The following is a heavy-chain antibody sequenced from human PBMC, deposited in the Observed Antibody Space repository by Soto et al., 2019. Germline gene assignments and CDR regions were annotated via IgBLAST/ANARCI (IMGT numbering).Heavy chain of an antibody. V-gene: IGHV3-23*01. CDR1: GFTFSSYA. CDR3: AGLYSSSWSFWNGFDP. D-gene: IGHD6-13*01. J-gene: IGHJ5*02. Sequence: EVQLLESGGGLVQPGGSLRLSCAASGFTFSSYAMSWVRQAPGKGLEWVSAISGGGGSTYYADSVKGRFTISRDNSKNTLYLQMNSLRAEDTAVYYCAGLYSSSWSFWNGFDPWGQGTLVTVSS. CDR2: ISGGGGST.